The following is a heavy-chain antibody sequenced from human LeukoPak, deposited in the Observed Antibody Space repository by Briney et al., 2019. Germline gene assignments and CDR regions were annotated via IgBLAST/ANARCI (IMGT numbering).Heavy chain of an antibody. J-gene: IGHJ6*02. V-gene: IGHV4-34*09. CDR2: INHSGST. CDR3: ARDSSMTGSRHYYYYGMDV. Sequence: SETLSLTCAVYGGSFSGYYWSWIRQPPGKGLEWIGEINHSGSTNYNPSLKSRVTISVDTSKNQFSLKLSSVTAADTAVYYCARDSSMTGSRHYYYYGMDVWGQGTTVTVSS. CDR1: GGSFSGYY. D-gene: IGHD3-9*01.